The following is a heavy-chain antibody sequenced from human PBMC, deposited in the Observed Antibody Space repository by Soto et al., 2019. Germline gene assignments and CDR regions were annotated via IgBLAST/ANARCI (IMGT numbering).Heavy chain of an antibody. J-gene: IGHJ6*02. CDR2: LIPIFGTA. V-gene: IGHV1-69*01. Sequence: QVQLVQSGAEVKKPGSSVKVSCKASGGTFSSYAISWVRQAPGQGLERMGGLIPIFGTANYAQKFQGRVTITADESTSTAYMELSSLRSEDTAVYYCASARGSYEYYYYGMDVWGQGTTVTVSS. D-gene: IGHD1-26*01. CDR1: GGTFSSYA. CDR3: ASARGSYEYYYYGMDV.